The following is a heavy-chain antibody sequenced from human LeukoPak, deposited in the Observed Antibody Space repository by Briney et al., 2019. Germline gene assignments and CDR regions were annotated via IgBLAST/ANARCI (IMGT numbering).Heavy chain of an antibody. J-gene: IGHJ6*03. Sequence: ASVKVSCKASGYIVTRYFIHWVRQAPGQGLEWMGWINPNSGGTNYAQKFQGRVTMTRDTSISTAYMELSRLRFDDTAVYYCARGSSGRPYYMDVWGKGTTVTVSS. CDR1: GYIVTRYF. V-gene: IGHV1-2*02. D-gene: IGHD6-19*01. CDR2: INPNSGGT. CDR3: ARGSSGRPYYMDV.